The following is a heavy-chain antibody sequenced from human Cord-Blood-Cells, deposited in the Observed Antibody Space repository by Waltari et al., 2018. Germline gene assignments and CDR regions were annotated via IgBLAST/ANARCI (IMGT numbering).Heavy chain of an antibody. CDR2: IIPIFGTA. CDR3: ARDRYYYDSSGYYYYFDY. Sequence: QVQLVQSGAEVKKPGSSVKVSCKASGGTFSSYALSWVRQAPGQGLEWMGGIIPIFGTANYAQKFQGRVTITADKSTSTAYMELSSLRSEDTAVYYCARDRYYYDSSGYYYYFDYWGQGTLVTVSS. CDR1: GGTFSSYA. J-gene: IGHJ4*02. D-gene: IGHD3-22*01. V-gene: IGHV1-69*06.